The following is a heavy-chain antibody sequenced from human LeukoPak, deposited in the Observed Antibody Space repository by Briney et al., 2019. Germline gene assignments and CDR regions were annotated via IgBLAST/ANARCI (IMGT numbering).Heavy chain of an antibody. D-gene: IGHD3-10*01. CDR2: INPSGGST. CDR1: GYTFTSYY. V-gene: IGHV1-46*01. J-gene: IGHJ6*04. CDR3: AREEVGGSGSYYYGMDV. Sequence: ASVTVSCKASGYTFTSYYMHWVRQAPGQGLEWMGIINPSGGSTSYAQKFQGRVIMTRDTSTSTVYMELSSLRSEDTAVYYCAREEVGGSGSYYYGMDVWGKGTTVTVSS.